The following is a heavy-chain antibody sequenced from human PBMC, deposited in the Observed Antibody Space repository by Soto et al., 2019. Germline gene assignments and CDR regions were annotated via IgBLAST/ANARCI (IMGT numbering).Heavy chain of an antibody. Sequence: SGPTLVNPTQTLTLTCTFSGFSLSTSGVGVGWIRQPPGKALEWLALIYWDDDKRYSPPLKSRLTITKDTSKNQVVLTMTNMDAVDTATYYCAHTTSEFGYWGQGTLVTVSS. CDR3: AHTTSEFGY. CDR2: IYWDDDK. CDR1: GFSLSTSGVG. J-gene: IGHJ4*02. V-gene: IGHV2-5*02.